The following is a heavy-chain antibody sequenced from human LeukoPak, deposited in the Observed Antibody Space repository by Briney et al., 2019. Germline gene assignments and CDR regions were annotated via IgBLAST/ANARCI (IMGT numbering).Heavy chain of an antibody. V-gene: IGHV6-1*01. D-gene: IGHD3-16*02. J-gene: IGHJ4*02. CDR1: GDSVSSNSAA. CDR3: ARVLGGGVIEENFDY. Sequence: SQTLTLTCAISGDSVSSNSAAWNWIRQSPSRGLEWLGRTYYRSKWYNDYAVSVKSRITINPDTSKNQFSLKLSSVTAADTAVDCWARVLGGGVIEENFDYWGQGTLVTVSS. CDR2: TYYRSKWYN.